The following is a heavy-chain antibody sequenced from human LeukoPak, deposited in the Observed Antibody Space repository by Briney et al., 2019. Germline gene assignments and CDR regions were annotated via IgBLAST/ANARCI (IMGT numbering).Heavy chain of an antibody. CDR1: GYTFTSYG. Sequence: GASVKVPCKASGYTFTSYGITWVRQAPGQGLEWMGWISAYNGNTKYAQKLQGRATMTTDTSTSTAYLDLRSLRSDDTAVYYCARDGPYCSSTSCYPDYWGQGTLVTVSS. V-gene: IGHV1-18*01. CDR3: ARDGPYCSSTSCYPDY. CDR2: ISAYNGNT. D-gene: IGHD2-2*01. J-gene: IGHJ4*02.